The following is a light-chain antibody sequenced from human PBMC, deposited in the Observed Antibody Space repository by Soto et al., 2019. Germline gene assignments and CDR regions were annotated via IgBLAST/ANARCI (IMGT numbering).Light chain of an antibody. Sequence: DIQMTQSPSTLSASVGDRVTITCRASQSISSWLAWYQQKPVKAPKLLIYDASSLESGVPSRFSGSGSGTEFTLTISSLQPDDFATYYCQQYNSYLSTFGQGTKLEIK. V-gene: IGKV1-5*01. CDR1: QSISSW. CDR3: QQYNSYLST. J-gene: IGKJ2*01. CDR2: DAS.